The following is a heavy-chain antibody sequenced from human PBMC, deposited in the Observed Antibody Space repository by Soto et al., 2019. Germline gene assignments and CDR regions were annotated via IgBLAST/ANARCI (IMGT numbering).Heavy chain of an antibody. Sequence: EVHLVESGGGLMQPGGSLRLSCAASGFTVSSYNMIWVRQAPVKGLEWVSVTYSGGTTQYADSVKGRFTVSRDNSKNTLYLQMSRLRDDDTAVYYCARKLSGAVQGWAYGMDVWGRGTTVTVSS. J-gene: IGHJ6*02. CDR2: TYSGGTT. CDR1: GFTVSSYN. V-gene: IGHV3-53*02. CDR3: ARKLSGAVQGWAYGMDV. D-gene: IGHD1-26*01.